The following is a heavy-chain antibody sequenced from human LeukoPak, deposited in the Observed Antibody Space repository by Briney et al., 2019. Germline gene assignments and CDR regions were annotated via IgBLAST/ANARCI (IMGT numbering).Heavy chain of an antibody. V-gene: IGHV3-48*01. D-gene: IGHD2-15*01. CDR2: ISSGSDII. CDR1: GFTFPTYH. CDR3: ARGRGYCRRTTCWYFDY. J-gene: IGHJ4*02. Sequence: PGGSLRLSCAASGFTFPTYHMVWVRQSPGKGLEWLAYISSGSDIIYSADSVKGRFTISRDNAKNSLYLEMISLRAEDTAVYFCARGRGYCRRTTCWYFDYWGQGTLVTVSS.